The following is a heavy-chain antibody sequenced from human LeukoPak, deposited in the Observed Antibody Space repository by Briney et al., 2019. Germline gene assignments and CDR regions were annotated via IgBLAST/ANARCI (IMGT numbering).Heavy chain of an antibody. J-gene: IGHJ1*01. Sequence: GGSLRLSCAASGFTFSTSWMSWVRQAPGKGLEWVANIKEDGSERYYVDSVKGRFTISRDNAKNSLCLQMNSLRVEDTAVYYCARGRYSYGSWGQGTLVTVSS. CDR2: IKEDGSER. CDR1: GFTFSTSW. CDR3: ARGRYSYGS. V-gene: IGHV3-7*05. D-gene: IGHD5-18*01.